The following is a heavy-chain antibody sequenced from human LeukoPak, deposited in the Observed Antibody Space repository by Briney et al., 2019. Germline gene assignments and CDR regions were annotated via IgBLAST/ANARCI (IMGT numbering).Heavy chain of an antibody. J-gene: IGHJ5*02. Sequence: SETLSLTCTVSGGSVSSYYWNWIRQPPGKGLEWIGYIHDSATTTYNPSLKSRVTILLDTSKNQFSLKLTSVTAADTAVYYCARSRGGFGDYGSWFDPWGQGTLVTVSS. CDR1: GGSVSSYY. D-gene: IGHD4-17*01. V-gene: IGHV4-59*02. CDR3: ARSRGGFGDYGSWFDP. CDR2: IHDSATT.